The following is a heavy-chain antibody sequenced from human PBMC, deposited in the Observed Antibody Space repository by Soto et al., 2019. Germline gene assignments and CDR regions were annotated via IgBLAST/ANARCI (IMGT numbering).Heavy chain of an antibody. CDR2: IDHRGST. CDR1: GGSLSGYY. J-gene: IGHJ5*02. CDR3: ARGFQTFDH. Sequence: QVQLQQSGAGLVKPSETLSLSCAVYGGSLSGYYWTWIRQPPRKGLEWIGKIDHRGSTNYNPSLKSRVTISLDTSKNQFSLSLISVTAADTAVYYCARGFQTFDHWGQGTLVTVSS. V-gene: IGHV4-34*01.